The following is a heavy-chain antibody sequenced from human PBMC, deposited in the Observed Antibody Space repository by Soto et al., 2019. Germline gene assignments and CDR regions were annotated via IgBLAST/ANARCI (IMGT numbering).Heavy chain of an antibody. CDR3: TGEVASGY. CDR2: ISRDGGTK. D-gene: IGHD3-10*01. J-gene: IGHJ4*02. V-gene: IGHV3-30*03. Sequence: QVQLVESGGGVVQPGRSLRLSCAVSGFTVSTYGMHWVRQAPGKGLEWVAVISRDGGTKYYADSVKGRFTISRDNSRKQLFLEMNSLRGDEMAVYYCTGEVASGYWGQGTLVTVSS. CDR1: GFTVSTYG.